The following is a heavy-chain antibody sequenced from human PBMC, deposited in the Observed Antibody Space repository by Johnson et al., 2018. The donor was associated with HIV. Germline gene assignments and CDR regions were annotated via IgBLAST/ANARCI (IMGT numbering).Heavy chain of an antibody. J-gene: IGHJ3*02. V-gene: IGHV3-9*01. CDR2: ISWKSGSI. CDR3: AKDRGSPGTPAAFDI. Sequence: VQLVESGGVLEQPGRSLRLSCAASGFTLDDYAMPWVRQGPGKGPEWVSRISWKSGSIGYADSVKGRFTISRDNAKNSLYLQMNSLRAEDTAVYYCAKDRGSPGTPAAFDIWGQGTMVTVSS. CDR1: GFTLDDYA. D-gene: IGHD1-7*01.